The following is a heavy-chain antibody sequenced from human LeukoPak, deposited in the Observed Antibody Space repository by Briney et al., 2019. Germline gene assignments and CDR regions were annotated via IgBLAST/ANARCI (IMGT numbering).Heavy chain of an antibody. D-gene: IGHD3-22*01. CDR1: GGTFSSYA. CDR2: IIPIFGTA. Sequence: ASVKVSCKASGGTFSSYAISWVRQAPGQGLEWMGGIIPIFGTANYAQKFQGRVTITTDESTSTAYMELSSLRSEDTAVYYCAREGEHAYYYDSSGPLDYWGQGTLVTVSS. V-gene: IGHV1-69*05. CDR3: AREGEHAYYYDSSGPLDY. J-gene: IGHJ4*02.